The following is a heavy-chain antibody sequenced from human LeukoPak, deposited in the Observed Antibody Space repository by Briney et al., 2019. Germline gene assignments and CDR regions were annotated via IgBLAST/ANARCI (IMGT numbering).Heavy chain of an antibody. J-gene: IGHJ4*02. V-gene: IGHV1-18*01. CDR1: GYTFTSYG. Sequence: VSVKVSCKASGYTFTSYGISWVRQAPGQGLEWMGWISAYNGNTNYAQKLQGRVTMTTDTSTSTAYMELRSLRSDDTAVYYCARDTRLDYGDLSDYWGQGTLVTVSS. CDR2: ISAYNGNT. D-gene: IGHD4-17*01. CDR3: ARDTRLDYGDLSDY.